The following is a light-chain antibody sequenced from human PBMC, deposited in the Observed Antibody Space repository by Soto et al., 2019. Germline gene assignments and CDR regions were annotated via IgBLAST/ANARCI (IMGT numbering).Light chain of an antibody. CDR2: GAS. CDR1: QSVSSSY. CDR3: QKYNSAPLT. J-gene: IGKJ4*01. Sequence: EILFTQSPGTLSLSPGERATLSCRASQSVSSSYLAWYQQKPGQAPRLLIYGASTRATGIPAGFTGSGSGTEFTLTISSLQPEDVATYYCQKYNSAPLTFGGGTKWIS. V-gene: IGKV3-20*01.